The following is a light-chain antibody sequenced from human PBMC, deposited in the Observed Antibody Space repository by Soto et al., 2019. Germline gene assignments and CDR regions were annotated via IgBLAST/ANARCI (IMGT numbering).Light chain of an antibody. J-gene: IGLJ2*01. CDR3: QTWGAGIQV. CDR1: NGHSSYA. V-gene: IGLV4-69*01. Sequence: QPVLTQSPSASASLGASVKLTCTLSNGHSSYAIAWHQQQPQKGPRYLMKVNSDGSHSKGDGIPDRFSGSSSGPERYLSISSLQSEDDADYYCQTWGAGIQVFGGGTQLTVL. CDR2: VNSDGSH.